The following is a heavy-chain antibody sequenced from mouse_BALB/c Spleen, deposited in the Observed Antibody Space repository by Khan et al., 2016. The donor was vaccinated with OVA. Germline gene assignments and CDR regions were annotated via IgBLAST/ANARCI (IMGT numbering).Heavy chain of an antibody. CDR3: ARGGQYGIFAY. D-gene: IGHD2-1*01. Sequence: QVQLQQSGAELAKPGASVKMSCKASGYTFTTYWMHWVKQRPGQGLEWIGYIDPSTGYTEYNQKFKDKATLTTDKSSSTAYMQLSSLTSEDSAVYYCARGGQYGIFAYWGQGTLVTVSA. CDR1: GYTFTTYW. V-gene: IGHV1-7*01. CDR2: IDPSTGYT. J-gene: IGHJ3*01.